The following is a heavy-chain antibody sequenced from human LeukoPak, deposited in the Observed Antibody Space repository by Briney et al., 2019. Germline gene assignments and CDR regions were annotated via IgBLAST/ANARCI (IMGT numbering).Heavy chain of an antibody. J-gene: IGHJ4*02. CDR2: ISWNSGSI. CDR1: GFTFDDYA. D-gene: IGHD6-13*01. Sequence: SLRLSCAASGFTFDDYAMHWVRQALGTGLEWVSGISWNSGSIGYADSVKGRFTISRDNAKNSLYLQMNSLRAEDTALYYCAKDHSSSWYGWYYFDYWGQGTLVTVSS. V-gene: IGHV3-9*01. CDR3: AKDHSSSWYGWYYFDY.